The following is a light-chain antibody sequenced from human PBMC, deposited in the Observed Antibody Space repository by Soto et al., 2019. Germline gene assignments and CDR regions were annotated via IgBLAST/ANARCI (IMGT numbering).Light chain of an antibody. Sequence: EIVLTQSPGSLSLSAGERATVACRSSQSVTSSYLAWYQQKSGQAPRLLIYGASSRATGIPDRFSGSGSGTDFTLTISRLEPEDFAVYYCQHYVTSPLTFGGGTKVDIK. V-gene: IGKV3-20*01. CDR2: GAS. CDR3: QHYVTSPLT. CDR1: QSVTSSY. J-gene: IGKJ4*01.